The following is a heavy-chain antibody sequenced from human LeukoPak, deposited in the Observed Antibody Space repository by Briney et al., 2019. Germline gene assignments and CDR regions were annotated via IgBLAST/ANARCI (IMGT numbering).Heavy chain of an antibody. CDR3: ARLVAGTGEYNFDY. J-gene: IGHJ4*02. Sequence: SETLSLTCTVAGGSISTYYWSWVRQPPGKGLEWIGYISYSAITHYNPSLKSRVTISVDTSKNQFSLKLSSVTAADSAVYYCARLVAGTGEYNFDYWGQGTLVTVSS. CDR1: GGSISTYY. V-gene: IGHV4-59*08. D-gene: IGHD6-19*01. CDR2: ISYSAIT.